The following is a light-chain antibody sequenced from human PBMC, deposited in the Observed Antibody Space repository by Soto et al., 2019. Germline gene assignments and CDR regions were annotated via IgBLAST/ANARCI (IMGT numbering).Light chain of an antibody. V-gene: IGKV1-5*01. Sequence: DIQMTQSPSTLSASVGGRVTLTCRASQSISSWLAWYQQKPGKAPKLLIYDASSFESGVPSRFSGSGSGTEFTLTISSLQPDDFATFYCQQYNSYRMGITVGQVTRLEIK. CDR1: QSISSW. J-gene: IGKJ5*01. CDR3: QQYNSYRMGIT. CDR2: DAS.